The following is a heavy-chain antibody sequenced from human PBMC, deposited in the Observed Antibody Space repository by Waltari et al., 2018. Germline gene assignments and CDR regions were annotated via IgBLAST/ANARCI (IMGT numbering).Heavy chain of an antibody. CDR3: AKDEGNRRAPTFGMDV. D-gene: IGHD3-16*01. J-gene: IGHJ6*02. CDR1: GFTLTSYT. Sequence: EMQLFESGGGLAQPGGFVRLSCAASGFTLTSYTLNWVRQAPGRVLEGCSLVRCSVLIDYADSVKGRFTISRDNSKNTVFLQMDSLRAEDTAVYYCAKDEGNRRAPTFGMDVWGRGTTVIVS. V-gene: IGHV3-23*01. CDR2: VRCSVLI.